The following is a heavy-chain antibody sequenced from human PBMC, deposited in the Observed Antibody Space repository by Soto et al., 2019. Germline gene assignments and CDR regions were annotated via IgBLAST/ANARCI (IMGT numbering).Heavy chain of an antibody. Sequence: PGESLKISCKTSGYSLTTYWFAWVRQMPGKGLEWMGIIYLSDSDTIYSPSAQGHFTISADKSIKTAYLQWSSLKASDTAIYYCATTFDYNGYFDPWGQGPQVPASS. D-gene: IGHD4-4*01. CDR1: GYSLTTYW. V-gene: IGHV5-51*01. CDR3: ATTFDYNGYFDP. CDR2: IYLSDSDT. J-gene: IGHJ5*02.